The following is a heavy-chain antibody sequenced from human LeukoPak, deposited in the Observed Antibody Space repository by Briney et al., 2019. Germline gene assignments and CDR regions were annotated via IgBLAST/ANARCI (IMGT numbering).Heavy chain of an antibody. Sequence: SETLSLTCAVYGGSFSGYYWSWIRQPPGNGLEWIGEINHSGSTNYNPSLKSRVTISVDTSKNQFSLKLSSVTAADTAVYYCARGDQAYCGGDCYSKGYGTHYWGQGTLVTVSS. D-gene: IGHD2-21*02. CDR1: GGSFSGYY. CDR3: ARGDQAYCGGDCYSKGYGTHY. CDR2: INHSGST. J-gene: IGHJ4*02. V-gene: IGHV4-34*01.